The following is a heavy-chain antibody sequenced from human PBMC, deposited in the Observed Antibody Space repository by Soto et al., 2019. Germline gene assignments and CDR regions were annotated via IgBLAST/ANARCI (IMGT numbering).Heavy chain of an antibody. Sequence: QVPLVQSGADVKKPGSSVKVSCKASGGTFSSYTISWVRQAPGQGLEWMGRIIPILGVANYAHNFQGRVTITADKSTSTAYMELSSLRSEDTAVYYCAINYYDTAPYWGQGTMVTVSS. J-gene: IGHJ3*01. V-gene: IGHV1-69*02. D-gene: IGHD3-22*01. CDR1: GGTFSSYT. CDR3: AINYYDTAPY. CDR2: IIPILGVA.